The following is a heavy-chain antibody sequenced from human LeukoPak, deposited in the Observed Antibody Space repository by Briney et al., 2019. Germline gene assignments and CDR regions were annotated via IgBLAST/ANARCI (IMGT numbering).Heavy chain of an antibody. Sequence: PGGSLRLSCTASGFTFGDYVMSWVRQAPGKGLEWVANIKQDGSEKYYVDSVKGRFTISRDNAKNSLYLQMNSLRAEDTAVYYCAQMEAVAGTFDYWGQGTLVTVSS. CDR2: IKQDGSEK. D-gene: IGHD6-19*01. J-gene: IGHJ4*02. CDR3: AQMEAVAGTFDY. CDR1: GFTFGDYV. V-gene: IGHV3-7*01.